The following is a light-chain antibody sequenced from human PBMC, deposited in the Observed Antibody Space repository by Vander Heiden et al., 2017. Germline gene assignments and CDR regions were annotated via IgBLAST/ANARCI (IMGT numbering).Light chain of an antibody. Sequence: QSALTPPASVSGSPGQSIPIPCTGTSSDVGGYNYVSWYQQHPGNAPQLMIYDVSNRPSGVSYRCSGSKSGNTASLTISGLQAEDEADYYCSSYTSTSTPTLFGRGTKLTVL. CDR2: DVS. CDR3: SSYTSTSTPTL. J-gene: IGLJ3*02. V-gene: IGLV2-14*01. CDR1: SSDVGGYNY.